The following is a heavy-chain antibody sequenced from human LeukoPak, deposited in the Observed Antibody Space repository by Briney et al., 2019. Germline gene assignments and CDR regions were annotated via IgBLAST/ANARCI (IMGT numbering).Heavy chain of an antibody. CDR3: ARNDDLN. D-gene: IGHD3-16*01. J-gene: IGHJ4*02. Sequence: GSVEVSCKASGGTFSSYAISWVRQAPGQGLEWMGWINPNSGGTNYAQKFQGRVTMTRDTSISTAYMELSRLRSDDTAVYYCARNDDLNWGQGTLVTVSS. CDR2: INPNSGGT. CDR1: GGTFSSYA. V-gene: IGHV1-2*02.